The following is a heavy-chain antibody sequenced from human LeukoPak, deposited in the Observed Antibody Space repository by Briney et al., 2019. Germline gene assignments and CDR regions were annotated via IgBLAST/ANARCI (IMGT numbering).Heavy chain of an antibody. J-gene: IGHJ4*02. Sequence: GGSLRLSCAASGFTFSSNYMSWVRQAPGKELEWVSVIYSGGSTYYADSVKGRFTISRDNSKNTLYLQMNSLRAEDTAVYYCAREDSSVYYFDYWGQGTLVTVSS. CDR3: AREDSSVYYFDY. V-gene: IGHV3-53*01. D-gene: IGHD3-22*01. CDR1: GFTFSSNY. CDR2: IYSGGST.